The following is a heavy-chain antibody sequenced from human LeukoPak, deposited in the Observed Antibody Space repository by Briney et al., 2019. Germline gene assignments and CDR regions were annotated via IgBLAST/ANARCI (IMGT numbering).Heavy chain of an antibody. CDR2: ISPNGVIT. CDR3: AKPTWSYYDSSGYDAFDI. Sequence: GSLRLSCAASGFTFSSHGMNWVRQAPGKGLEWVSGISPNGVITYYADSVKGRFTISRDNSKNTLYLQMNSLRAEDTAVYYCAKPTWSYYDSSGYDAFDIWGQGTMVTVSS. V-gene: IGHV3-23*01. CDR1: GFTFSSHG. J-gene: IGHJ3*02. D-gene: IGHD3-22*01.